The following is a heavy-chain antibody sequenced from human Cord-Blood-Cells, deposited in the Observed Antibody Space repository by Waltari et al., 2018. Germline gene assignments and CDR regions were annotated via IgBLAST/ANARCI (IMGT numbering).Heavy chain of an antibody. D-gene: IGHD3-22*01. CDR3: AREGTYYYDSSGYQALFDY. CDR1: GFTFSSYG. CDR2: IWYDGSNK. Sequence: QVQLVESGGGVVQPGRSLRLSCAASGFTFSSYGMHWVRRAPGKGREWVAVIWYDGSNKYYADSVKGRFTISRDNSKNTLYLQMNSLRAEDTAVYYCAREGTYYYDSSGYQALFDYWGQGTLVTVSS. V-gene: IGHV3-33*01. J-gene: IGHJ4*02.